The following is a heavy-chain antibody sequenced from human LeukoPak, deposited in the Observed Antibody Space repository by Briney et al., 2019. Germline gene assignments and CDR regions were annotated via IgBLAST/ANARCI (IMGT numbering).Heavy chain of an antibody. D-gene: IGHD6-6*01. J-gene: IGHJ4*02. CDR2: ISSSSSYI. CDR3: ARGEWSSSPFDY. Sequence: GGSLRLSCAASGFTFSSYSMNWVRQAPGKGLEWVSFISSSSSYIYYTDSVKGRFTISRANAKNSLYLQLNSLRAEDTALYYCARGEWSSSPFDYWGQGTLVTVSS. CDR1: GFTFSSYS. V-gene: IGHV3-21*01.